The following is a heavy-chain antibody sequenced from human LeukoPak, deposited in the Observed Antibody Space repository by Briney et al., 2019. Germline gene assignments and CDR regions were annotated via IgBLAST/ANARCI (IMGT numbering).Heavy chain of an antibody. CDR1: GGSFSGYC. J-gene: IGHJ4*02. Sequence: PSETLSLTCAVYGGSFSGYCWSWIRQPPGKGLEWIGEINHSGSTNYNPSLKSRVTISVDTSKNQFSLKLSSVTAADTAVYYCARGYGDYELDYWGQGTLVTVSS. CDR2: INHSGST. CDR3: ARGYGDYELDY. V-gene: IGHV4-34*01. D-gene: IGHD4-17*01.